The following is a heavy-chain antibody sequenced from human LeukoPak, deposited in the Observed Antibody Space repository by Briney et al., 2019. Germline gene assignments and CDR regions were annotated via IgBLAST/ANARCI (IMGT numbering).Heavy chain of an antibody. CDR1: GGSISSGSYY. J-gene: IGHJ4*02. D-gene: IGHD2-2*01. Sequence: SETLSLTCTVSGGSISSGSYYWSWIRQPAGKGLEWIGRIYTSGSTNYNPSLKSRVTISVDTSKNQFSLKLSSVTAADTAVYYCARGGERYCSSTSCSLDYRGQGTLVTVSS. V-gene: IGHV4-61*02. CDR3: ARGGERYCSSTSCSLDY. CDR2: IYTSGST.